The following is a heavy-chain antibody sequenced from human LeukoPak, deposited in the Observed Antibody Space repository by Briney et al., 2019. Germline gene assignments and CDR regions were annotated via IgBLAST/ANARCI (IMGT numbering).Heavy chain of an antibody. J-gene: IGHJ4*02. V-gene: IGHV3-7*01. CDR2: INQDGSEK. CDR3: ARGFRGWYAEGFDC. D-gene: IGHD6-19*01. Sequence: GGSLRLSCAASGFTFSSYWMSWVRQAPGKGLEWVANINQDGSEKFYVDSVKGRFTISRDNAKNSLYLQMNSLRAEDTAVYYCARGFRGWYAEGFDCWGQGTVVTVSS. CDR1: GFTFSSYW.